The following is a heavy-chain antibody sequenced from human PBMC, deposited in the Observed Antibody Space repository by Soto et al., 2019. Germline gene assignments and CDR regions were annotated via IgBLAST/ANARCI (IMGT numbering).Heavy chain of an antibody. J-gene: IGHJ4*02. CDR2: IKQDGSQK. CDR3: ARDLAGLDH. V-gene: IGHV3-7*05. Sequence: VGSLRLSCVASGFTFSRFWMTWVRQAPGRGLEWVANIKQDGSQKNYVDFVKGRFTISRDNARNSLFLQMSNLRADDTAVYYCARDLAGLDHWGQGTLVTVSS. CDR1: GFTFSRFW.